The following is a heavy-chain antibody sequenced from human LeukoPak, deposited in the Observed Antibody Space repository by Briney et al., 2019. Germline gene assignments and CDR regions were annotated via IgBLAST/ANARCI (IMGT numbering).Heavy chain of an antibody. V-gene: IGHV4-39*01. CDR1: GGSISSGSFH. J-gene: IGHJ4*02. CDR2: IHYSGST. D-gene: IGHD1-26*01. CDR3: ARRRLNSGSPSDY. Sequence: PSETLSLTCNVPGGSISSGSFHWGWIRQSPGKGLEWIGNIHYSGSTFYNPSLKSRVTISVDTSKNQFSLRLRSVTAADTAFYYCARRRLNSGSPSDYWGQGTLVTVSS.